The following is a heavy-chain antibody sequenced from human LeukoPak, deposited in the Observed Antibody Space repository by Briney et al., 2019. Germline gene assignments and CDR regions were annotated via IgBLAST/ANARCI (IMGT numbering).Heavy chain of an antibody. J-gene: IGHJ4*02. D-gene: IGHD3/OR15-3a*01. CDR2: INHSGST. V-gene: IGHV4-34*01. CDR3: ARGDWYSFDY. CDR1: GGSFSGYY. Sequence: SETLSLTCAVYGGSFSGYYWSWIRQPPGKGLEWIGEINHSGSTNYNPSLKSRVTISVDTSKNQFSLKLSSVTAADTAVYYCARGDWYSFDYWGQGTLATVSS.